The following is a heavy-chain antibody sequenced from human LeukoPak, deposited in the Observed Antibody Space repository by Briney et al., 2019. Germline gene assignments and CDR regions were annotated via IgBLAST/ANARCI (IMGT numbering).Heavy chain of an antibody. Sequence: ASVKVSCKASGYTFTAHYIHWVRQAPGQGLEWMGWINPNNGDTMYVQKFQGRVTMTRDTSISTAYMDLRWLTSDDTATYYCAKQHEAWFDPWGQGTLVTVSS. CDR1: GYTFTAHY. V-gene: IGHV1-2*02. CDR3: AKQHEAWFDP. CDR2: INPNNGDT. D-gene: IGHD1/OR15-1a*01. J-gene: IGHJ5*02.